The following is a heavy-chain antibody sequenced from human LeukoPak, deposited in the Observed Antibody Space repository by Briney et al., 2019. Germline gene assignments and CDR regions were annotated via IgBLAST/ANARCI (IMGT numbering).Heavy chain of an antibody. CDR1: GGTFSSYA. CDR2: FDPEDGET. CDR3: ATSVRFLEWLEMDY. Sequence: ASVKVSCKASGGTFSSYAISWVRQAPGQGLEWMGGFDPEDGETIYAQKFQGRVTMTEDTSTDTAYMELSSLRSEDTAVYYCATSVRFLEWLEMDYWGQGTLVTVSS. J-gene: IGHJ4*02. V-gene: IGHV1-24*01. D-gene: IGHD3-3*01.